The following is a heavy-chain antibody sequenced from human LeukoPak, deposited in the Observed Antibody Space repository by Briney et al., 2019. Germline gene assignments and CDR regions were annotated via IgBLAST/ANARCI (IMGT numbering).Heavy chain of an antibody. J-gene: IGHJ4*02. Sequence: GGSLRLSCAASVFTFDDYAMHWVRQAPGKGLEWVSGVSWNSGSIGYADSVKGRFTISRDNAKNSLYLQMNSLRAEDTALYYCAKDIGTGFGELVFDYWGQGTLVTVSS. CDR3: AKDIGTGFGELVFDY. CDR2: VSWNSGSI. CDR1: VFTFDDYA. D-gene: IGHD3-10*01. V-gene: IGHV3-9*01.